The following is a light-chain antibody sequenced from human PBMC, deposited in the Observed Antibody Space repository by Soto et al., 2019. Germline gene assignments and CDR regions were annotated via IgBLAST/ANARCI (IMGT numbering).Light chain of an antibody. J-gene: IGKJ5*01. Sequence: IVLPQSPNTPTLSPGERSPLCCISSQSIRSGRLAWYQQKPGQAPRLVIFDASNRASGTPERFTGSGSGTDFTLTIARLESEDFAVYYCQEYHGSPVTFGLGTRLEIK. CDR2: DAS. V-gene: IGKV3-20*01. CDR1: QSIRSGR. CDR3: QEYHGSPVT.